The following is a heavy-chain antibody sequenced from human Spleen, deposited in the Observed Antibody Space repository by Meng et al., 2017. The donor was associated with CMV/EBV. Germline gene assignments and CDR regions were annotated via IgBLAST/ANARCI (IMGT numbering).Heavy chain of an antibody. CDR1: GDTFSSYT. V-gene: IGHV1-69*02. D-gene: IGHD2-2*01. Sequence: SGDTFSSYTINWVRQAPRQGPEWMGRIIPFIGITDYAQKFRGRVTFTADKSTATAYMELTSLRFDDTAVYYCARLRVSYSSTSCLSYWGQGTLVTVSS. CDR2: IIPFIGIT. CDR3: ARLRVSYSSTSCLSY. J-gene: IGHJ4*02.